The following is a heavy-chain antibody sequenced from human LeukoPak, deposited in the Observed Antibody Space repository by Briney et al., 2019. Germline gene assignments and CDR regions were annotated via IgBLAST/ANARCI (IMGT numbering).Heavy chain of an antibody. CDR2: IYYSGST. J-gene: IGHJ5*02. D-gene: IGHD2-15*01. CDR1: GDSITGFY. CDR3: ARSAAYCSGGSCSWFDP. V-gene: IGHV4-59*08. Sequence: SETLSLTCSVSGDSITGFYWSWIRQPPGKGLEWIGYIYYSGSTNYNPSLKSRVTISVDTSKNQFSLKLTSVTAADTAVYYCARSAAYCSGGSCSWFDPWGQGTLVTVSS.